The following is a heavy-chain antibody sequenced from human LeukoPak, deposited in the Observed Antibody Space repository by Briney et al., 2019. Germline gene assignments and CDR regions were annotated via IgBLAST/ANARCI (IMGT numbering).Heavy chain of an antibody. J-gene: IGHJ4*02. CDR3: ARVTSKQQLVPYFDY. CDR1: DDSITIYY. Sequence: RTSETLSLTCTVSDDSITIYYWTWIRQPPGKGLEWIGYIDHTGSTNYNPSLNSRVTISVDTSKNQFSLKLSSVTAADTAVYYCARVTSKQQLVPYFDYWGQGTLVTVSS. CDR2: IDHTGST. D-gene: IGHD6-13*01. V-gene: IGHV4-59*01.